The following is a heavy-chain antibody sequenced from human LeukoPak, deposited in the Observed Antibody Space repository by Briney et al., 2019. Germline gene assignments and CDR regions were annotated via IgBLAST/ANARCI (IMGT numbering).Heavy chain of an antibody. CDR2: INPNSGGT. D-gene: IGHD3-3*01. CDR1: GYTFTGYY. J-gene: IGHJ4*02. Sequence: ASVKISCKASGYTFTGYYMHWVRQAPGQGLEWMGWINPNSGGTNYAQKFQGRVTMTRDTSISTAYVELSRLRSDDTAVYYCARGPITIFGVVRYYFDYWGQGTLVTVSS. CDR3: ARGPITIFGVVRYYFDY. V-gene: IGHV1-2*02.